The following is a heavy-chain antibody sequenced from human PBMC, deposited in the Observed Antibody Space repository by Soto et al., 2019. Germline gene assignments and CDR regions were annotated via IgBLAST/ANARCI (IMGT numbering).Heavy chain of an antibody. CDR2: INHSGST. V-gene: IGHV4-34*01. CDR1: GGSFSGYY. Sequence: PSETLSLTCAVYGGSFSGYYWSWIRQPPGKGLGWIGEINHSGSTNYNPSLKSRVTISVDTSKNQFSLKLSSVTAADTAVYYCARGGSSSWYLHWFDPWGQGTLVTVSS. CDR3: ARGGSSSWYLHWFDP. J-gene: IGHJ5*02. D-gene: IGHD6-13*01.